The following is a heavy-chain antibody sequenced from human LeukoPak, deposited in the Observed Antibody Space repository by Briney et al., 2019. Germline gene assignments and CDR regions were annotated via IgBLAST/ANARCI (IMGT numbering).Heavy chain of an antibody. V-gene: IGHV3-48*01. D-gene: IGHD4-11*01. J-gene: IGHJ4*02. CDR3: ARDDTVTSHFDY. CDR1: GFTFSTYS. CDR2: ISSSSNI. Sequence: PGGSLRLSCAASGFTFSTYSMNWVRQAPGKGLEWVSYISSSSNIFYADSVKGRFTISRDNAKNSLYLQMNSLRAEDTAVYYCARDDTVTSHFDYWGQGTLVTVSS.